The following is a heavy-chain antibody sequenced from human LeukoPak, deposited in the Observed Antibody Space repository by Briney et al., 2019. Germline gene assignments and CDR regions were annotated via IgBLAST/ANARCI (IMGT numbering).Heavy chain of an antibody. Sequence: GRSLRPSSAASRLTPPGVRISTGCQAPGKRLEWVAYIKQDGGEKTYVDSVKGRFTISRDNAKNSLYLLLNSLGAEDTAVYYLERCFFVSGAYKGDLFVIGGQETMVTVSS. CDR2: IKQDGGEK. CDR1: RLTPPGVR. CDR3: ERCFFVSGAYKGDLFVI. J-gene: IGHJ3*02. D-gene: IGHD2-15*01. V-gene: IGHV3-7*05.